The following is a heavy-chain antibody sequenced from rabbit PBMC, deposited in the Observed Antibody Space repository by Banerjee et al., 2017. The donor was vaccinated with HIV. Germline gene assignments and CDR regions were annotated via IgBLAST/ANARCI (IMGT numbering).Heavy chain of an antibody. Sequence: QEQLVESGGGLVQPEGSLTLTCTASGFSFSSSYYMCWVRQAPGKGLELIACIYSSSGSTSYASWVNGRFTISKTSSTTVTLQMTSLTAADTATYFCARKLGGGWGDLNLWGQGTLVTVS. CDR1: GFSFSSSYY. CDR2: IYSSSGST. CDR3: ARKLGGGWGDLNL. D-gene: IGHD4-1*01. J-gene: IGHJ4*01. V-gene: IGHV1S45*01.